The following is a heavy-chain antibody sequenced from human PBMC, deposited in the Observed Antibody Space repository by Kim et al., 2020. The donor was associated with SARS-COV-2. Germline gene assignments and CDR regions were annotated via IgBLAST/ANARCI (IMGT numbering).Heavy chain of an antibody. CDR1: GFTVSSYA. CDR3: ARMVGAAAGLYYYYYGIDV. Sequence: GGSLRLSCAASGFTVSSYAMHWVRQAPGKGLEWVAVISYDGSNKYYADSVKCRFTISRDNSKTTLYLKMNMLRAEDTAVYYCARMVGAAAGLYYYYYGIDVWGQGTTVSVSS. CDR2: ISYDGSNK. D-gene: IGHD6-13*01. V-gene: IGHV3-30*03. J-gene: IGHJ6*02.